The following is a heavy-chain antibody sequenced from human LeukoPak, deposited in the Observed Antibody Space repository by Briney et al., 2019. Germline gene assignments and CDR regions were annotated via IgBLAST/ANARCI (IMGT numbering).Heavy chain of an antibody. CDR1: GFTFSDYY. CDR2: ISSSGSTI. CDR3: TRDTRYYDSSAYYPPDY. J-gene: IGHJ4*02. Sequence: PGGSLRLSCAASGFTFSDYYMSWIRQAPGKGLEWVSYISSSGSTIYYAGSVKGRFTISRDNAKNSLYLQMNSLRAEDTAVYYCTRDTRYYDSSAYYPPDYWGQGTLVTVSS. D-gene: IGHD3-22*01. V-gene: IGHV3-11*01.